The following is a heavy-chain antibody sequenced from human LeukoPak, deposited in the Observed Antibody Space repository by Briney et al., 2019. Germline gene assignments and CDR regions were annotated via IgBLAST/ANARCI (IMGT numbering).Heavy chain of an antibody. CDR2: IKQDGGEE. CDR1: GFTLRSYW. D-gene: IGHD1-26*01. V-gene: IGHV3-7*05. Sequence: PGGSLRLSCAASGFTLRSYWMSWVRQAPGKGLEWVANIKQDGGEEYYVDSVKGRFTISRDNAQKSLYLQINSLRAEDTAVYYCAKNEGRYYVFDYWGQGTLLTVSS. CDR3: AKNEGRYYVFDY. J-gene: IGHJ4*02.